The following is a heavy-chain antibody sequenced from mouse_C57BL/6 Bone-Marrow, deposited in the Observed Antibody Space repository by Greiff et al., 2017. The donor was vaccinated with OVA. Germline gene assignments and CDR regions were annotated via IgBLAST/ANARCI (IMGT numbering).Heavy chain of an antibody. V-gene: IGHV5-6*02. CDR1: GFTFSSYG. D-gene: IGHD1-1*01. J-gene: IGHJ1*03. Sequence: DVKLVESGGDLVKPGGSLKLSCAASGFTFSSYGMSWVRQTPDKRLEWVATISSGGSYTYYPDSVKGRFTISRDNAKNTLYLQMSSLKSEDTAMYYCARRGGKITTWYFDVWGTGTTVTVSS. CDR2: ISSGGSYT. CDR3: ARRGGKITTWYFDV.